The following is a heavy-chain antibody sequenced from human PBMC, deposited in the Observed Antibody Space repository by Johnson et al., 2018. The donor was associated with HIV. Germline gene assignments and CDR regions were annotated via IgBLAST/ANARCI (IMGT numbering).Heavy chain of an antibody. CDR1: GFTFNDYG. CDR2: INWNGGST. V-gene: IGHV3-20*04. CDR3: TTVSGDYDSSGDYYPDAFDI. D-gene: IGHD3-22*01. Sequence: VQLVESGGGVVRPGGSLRLSCAASGFTFNDYGMSWVRQGPGKGLEWVSGINWNGGSTHYADSVKGRFTISRDNGKKYLYLQMNSLKTEDTAVYYCTTVSGDYDSSGDYYPDAFDIWGQGTMVTVSS. J-gene: IGHJ3*02.